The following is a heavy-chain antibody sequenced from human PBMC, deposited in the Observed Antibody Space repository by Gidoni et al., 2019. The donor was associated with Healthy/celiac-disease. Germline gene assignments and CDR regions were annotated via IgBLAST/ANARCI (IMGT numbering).Heavy chain of an antibody. CDR3: AVTPLLDTAMVTYYYGMDV. Sequence: QVQLVQSGAEVKKPGSSVKVSCKASGGTFSSYAISWVRQAPGQGLEWMGGIIPIFGTANYAQKFQGRVTITADESTSTAYMELSSLRSEDTAVYYCAVTPLLDTAMVTYYYGMDVWGQGTTVTVSS. D-gene: IGHD5-18*01. CDR2: IIPIFGTA. CDR1: GGTFSSYA. J-gene: IGHJ6*02. V-gene: IGHV1-69*01.